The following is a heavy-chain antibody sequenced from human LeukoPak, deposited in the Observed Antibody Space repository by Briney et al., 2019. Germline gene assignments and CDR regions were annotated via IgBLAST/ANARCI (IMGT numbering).Heavy chain of an antibody. CDR3: AKASIYGLQYFDY. CDR2: IRYAGNQE. Sequence: GESLRLSCAASGFTFSDYSIHWVRQAPGKGLEWVAFIRYAGNQEYYTDPVKGRFTISRDNSKNTVYLQMNSLRPEDTAVYYCAKASIYGLQYFDYWGQGTLVTVSS. V-gene: IGHV3-30*02. D-gene: IGHD3-10*01. CDR1: GFTFSDYS. J-gene: IGHJ4*02.